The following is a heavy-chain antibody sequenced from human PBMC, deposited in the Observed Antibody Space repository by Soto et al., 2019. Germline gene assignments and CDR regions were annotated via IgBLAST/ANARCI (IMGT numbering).Heavy chain of an antibody. Sequence: GASVKVSCRASGGTFSSYAISWVGQAPGQGLEWMGGIIPIFGTANYAQKFQGRVTITADESTSTAYMELSSLRSEDTAVYYCARPYSSSWSLYGMDVWGQGTTVTVSS. CDR1: GGTFSSYA. CDR2: IIPIFGTA. D-gene: IGHD6-13*01. V-gene: IGHV1-69*13. CDR3: ARPYSSSWSLYGMDV. J-gene: IGHJ6*02.